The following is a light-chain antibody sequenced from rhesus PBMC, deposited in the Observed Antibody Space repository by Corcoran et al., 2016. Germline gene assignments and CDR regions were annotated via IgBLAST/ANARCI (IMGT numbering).Light chain of an antibody. V-gene: IGKV1-37*01. CDR1: QGISSY. J-gene: IGKJ4*01. CDR3: QQYNSDPLT. CDR2: YAS. Sequence: DIQMTQSPSSLSASVGDRVTITCRASQGISSYLAWYQQNPGKAPKPLYYYASQLESGVPSRFSGSGSGTAFTLTISSLQPEDFATYYCQQYNSDPLTFGGGTKVEIK.